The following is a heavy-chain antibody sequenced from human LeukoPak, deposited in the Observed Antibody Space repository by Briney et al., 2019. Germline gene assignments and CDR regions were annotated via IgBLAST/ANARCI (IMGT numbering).Heavy chain of an antibody. CDR2: INLNSGGT. V-gene: IGHV1-2*02. CDR3: ARGGDFTDNWFDP. CDR1: GYTFTGYY. D-gene: IGHD3-10*01. J-gene: IGHJ5*02. Sequence: ASVKVSCKASGYTFTGYYMHCVRQAPGQGLEWMGWINLNSGGTNYAQKFQGRVTMTRDTSISAAYMELSRLRSDDTAVYYCARGGDFTDNWFDPWGQGTLVIVSS.